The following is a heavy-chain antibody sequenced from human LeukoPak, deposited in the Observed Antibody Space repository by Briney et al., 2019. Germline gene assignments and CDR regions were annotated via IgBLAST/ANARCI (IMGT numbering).Heavy chain of an antibody. V-gene: IGHV3-23*01. J-gene: IGHJ4*02. D-gene: IGHD2-2*01. CDR3: AKGILLVPPGTRYFDY. Sequence: GGSLRLSCAASGFTFSSYAMSWVRQAPGKGLEWVSTISGSGGDTFYADSVKGRFTISRDNPKNTLYLQMNSLRAEDTAVYYCAKGILLVPPGTRYFDYWGQGTLVTVSS. CDR1: GFTFSSYA. CDR2: ISGSGGDT.